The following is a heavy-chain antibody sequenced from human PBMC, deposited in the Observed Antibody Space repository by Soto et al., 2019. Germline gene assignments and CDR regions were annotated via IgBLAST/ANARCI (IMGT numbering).Heavy chain of an antibody. CDR3: ASRMTTVTTIDY. J-gene: IGHJ4*02. CDR1: GGSISSGGYS. CDR2: IYHSGST. D-gene: IGHD4-4*01. V-gene: IGHV4-30-2*01. Sequence: QLQLQESGSGLVKPSQTLSLTCAVSGGSISSGGYSWSWIRQPPGKGLEWIGYIYHSGSTYYNPSLKTRATISVGPDKNEYSQKLTSVTAAGRAVYYWASRMTTVTTIDYWGQGSLVTVS.